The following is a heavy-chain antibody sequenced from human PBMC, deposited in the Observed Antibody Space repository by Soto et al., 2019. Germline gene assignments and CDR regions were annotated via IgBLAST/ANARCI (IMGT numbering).Heavy chain of an antibody. V-gene: IGHV3-23*01. J-gene: IGHJ5*02. D-gene: IGHD6-6*01. CDR2: ISGSGGST. Sequence: QPGGSLRLSCAASGFTFSSYAMSWVRQAPGKGLEWVSAISGSGGSTYYADSVKGRFTISRDNSKNTLYLQMNSLRAEDTAVYYCARGHRMVEYSSSSGSFWFDPWGQGTLVTVSS. CDR1: GFTFSSYA. CDR3: ARGHRMVEYSSSSGSFWFDP.